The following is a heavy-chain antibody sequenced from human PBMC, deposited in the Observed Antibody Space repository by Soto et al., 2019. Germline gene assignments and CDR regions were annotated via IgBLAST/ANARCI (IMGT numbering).Heavy chain of an antibody. D-gene: IGHD2-2*01. J-gene: IGHJ6*01. CDR3: ARKKLVAVPGLPSSGLVV. V-gene: IGHV1-46*01. CDR2: INPIGGAT. CDR1: GDTFSTSY. Sequence: QEPLVQSGPVVKKPGASVKVSCKASGDTFSTSYIHWVRQAPGQGLEWMGTINPIGGATTYAQQFQGRTTMTRDTSTSTVFMELSSLRSDDMAVYYCARKKLVAVPGLPSSGLVVWGQGTPVIVSS.